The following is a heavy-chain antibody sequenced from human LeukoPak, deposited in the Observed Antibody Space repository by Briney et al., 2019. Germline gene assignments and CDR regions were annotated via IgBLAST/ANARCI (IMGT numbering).Heavy chain of an antibody. Sequence: PGGSPRLSCAASGFTFRSSWMQWVRQAPGKGLVWVSRINSDGGSASYADSVKGRFTISRDNAKNTLYLQMNSLRAEDTAVYYCARHLTYGGWNSWGQGTLVTVSS. D-gene: IGHD4-23*01. J-gene: IGHJ4*02. V-gene: IGHV3-74*01. CDR1: GFTFRSSW. CDR3: ARHLTYGGWNS. CDR2: INSDGGSA.